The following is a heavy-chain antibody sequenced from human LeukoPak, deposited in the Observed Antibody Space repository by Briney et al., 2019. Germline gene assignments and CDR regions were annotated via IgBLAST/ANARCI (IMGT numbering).Heavy chain of an antibody. V-gene: IGHV3-30*01. J-gene: IGHJ5*02. CDR1: GFTFSSFA. CDR2: ISYDGSNK. Sequence: GRSLRLSCAASGFTFSSFAMHWVRQAPGKGLEWVAVISYDGSNKYYADSVKGRFTISRDNSKNTLYLQMNSLRAEDTAVYYCARDGPFGVVIMWWFDPWGQGTLVTVSS. D-gene: IGHD3-3*01. CDR3: ARDGPFGVVIMWWFDP.